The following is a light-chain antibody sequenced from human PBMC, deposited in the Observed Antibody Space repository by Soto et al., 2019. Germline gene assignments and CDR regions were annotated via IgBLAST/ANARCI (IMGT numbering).Light chain of an antibody. V-gene: IGLV2-8*01. CDR1: SSDVGAYKY. J-gene: IGLJ3*02. Sequence: QSVLTQPPSASGSPGQSVTISCTGTSSDVGAYKYVSWYQQYPGKAPKLMICEVTKRPSGVPDRFSGSKSGNTASLTVSGLQAEDEADYYCTSYVGNDIWVFGGGTKVTVL. CDR2: EVT. CDR3: TSYVGNDIWV.